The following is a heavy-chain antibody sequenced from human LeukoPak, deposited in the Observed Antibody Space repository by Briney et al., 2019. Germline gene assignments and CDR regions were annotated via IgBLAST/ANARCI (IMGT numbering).Heavy chain of an antibody. J-gene: IGHJ4*02. CDR2: ISGSGGST. CDR1: GFTVSSNY. Sequence: GGSLRLSCAASGFTVSSNYMSWVRQAPGKGLEWVSAISGSGGSTYYADSVKGRFTISRDNSKNTLYLQMNSLRAEDTAVYYCAQPSGYYYGSGSYIDYWGQGTLVTVSS. CDR3: AQPSGYYYGSGSYIDY. V-gene: IGHV3-23*01. D-gene: IGHD3-10*01.